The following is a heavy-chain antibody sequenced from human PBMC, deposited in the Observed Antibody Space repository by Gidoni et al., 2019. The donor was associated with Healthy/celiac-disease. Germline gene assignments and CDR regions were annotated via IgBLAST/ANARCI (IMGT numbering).Heavy chain of an antibody. J-gene: IGHJ1*01. V-gene: IGHV1-3*01. Sequence: QVQLVQSGAAVKKPGASVKVSCKASGYTFTSYAMHWVRQAPGQRLEWMGWINAGNGNTKYSQKFQGRVTITRDTSASTAYMELSSLRSEDTAVYYCASDLGIYSSSWYLAEYFQHWGQGTLVTVSS. D-gene: IGHD6-13*01. CDR1: GYTFTSYA. CDR3: ASDLGIYSSSWYLAEYFQH. CDR2: INAGNGNT.